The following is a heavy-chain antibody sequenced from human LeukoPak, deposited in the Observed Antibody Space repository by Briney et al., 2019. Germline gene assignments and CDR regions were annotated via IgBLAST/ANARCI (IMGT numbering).Heavy chain of an antibody. CDR2: FDPEDGET. D-gene: IGHD3-10*01. CDR1: GYTLTELS. Sequence: ASVKVSCNVSGYTLTELSMHWVRQAPGKGLEWMGGFDPEDGETIYAQKFQGRVTMTEDTSTDTAYMELSSLRSEDTAVYYCATDYGFGNYYFDYWGQGTLVTVSS. V-gene: IGHV1-24*01. CDR3: ATDYGFGNYYFDY. J-gene: IGHJ4*02.